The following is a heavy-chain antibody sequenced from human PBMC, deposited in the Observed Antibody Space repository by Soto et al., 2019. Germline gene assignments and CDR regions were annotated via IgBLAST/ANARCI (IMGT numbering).Heavy chain of an antibody. CDR3: AHRPQQYSSSGLFVY. V-gene: IGHV2-5*01. CDR2: IYWNDDK. Sequence: SGPTLVNPTQTLTLTRTFSGFSLSTSGVGVGWIRQPPGKALEWLALIYWNDDKRYSPSLKSRLTITKDTSKNQVVLTMTNMDPVDTATYYCAHRPQQYSSSGLFVYWGQGTLITVSS. J-gene: IGHJ4*02. D-gene: IGHD6-6*01. CDR1: GFSLSTSGVG.